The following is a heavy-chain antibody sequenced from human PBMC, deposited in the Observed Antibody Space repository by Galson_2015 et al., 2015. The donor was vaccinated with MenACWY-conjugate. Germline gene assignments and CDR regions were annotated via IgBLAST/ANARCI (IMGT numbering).Heavy chain of an antibody. D-gene: IGHD2-2*01. V-gene: IGHV3-23*01. CDR3: AKDIVVVPAAMGEADY. CDR2: ISGSGGST. J-gene: IGHJ4*02. Sequence: SLRLSCAASGFTFSSYAMSWVRQAPGKGLEWVSAISGSGGSTYYTDSVKGRFTISRDNSKNTLYLQMNSLRADDTAVYYCAKDIVVVPAAMGEADYWGQGTLVTVSS. CDR1: GFTFSSYA.